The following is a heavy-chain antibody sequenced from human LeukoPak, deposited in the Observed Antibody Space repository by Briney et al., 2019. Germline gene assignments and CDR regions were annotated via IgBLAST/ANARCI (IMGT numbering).Heavy chain of an antibody. V-gene: IGHV5-51*01. J-gene: IGHJ4*02. D-gene: IGHD5-24*01. CDR1: GYSFTSYW. CDR3: ARPPSRDGYNLGY. CDR2: IYPGDSDT. Sequence: PGASLQISCKGSGYSFTSYWIGWVRQLPGKGLEWMGIIYPGDSDTRYSPSFQGQVTISADKSISTAYLQWSSLKASDTAMYYCARPPSRDGYNLGYWGQGTLVTVSS.